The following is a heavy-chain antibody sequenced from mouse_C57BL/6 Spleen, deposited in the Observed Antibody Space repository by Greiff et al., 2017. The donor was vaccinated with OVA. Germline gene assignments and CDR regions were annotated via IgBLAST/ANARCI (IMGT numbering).Heavy chain of an antibody. J-gene: IGHJ3*01. Sequence: EVMLVESGGGLVKPGGSLKLSCAASGFTFSSYTMSWVRQTPEKRLEWVATISGGGGNTYYPDSVKGRFTISRDNAKNTLYLQMSSLRSEDTALYYCARHDSNYGWFAYWGQGTLVTVSA. CDR1: GFTFSSYT. D-gene: IGHD2-5*01. CDR2: ISGGGGNT. CDR3: ARHDSNYGWFAY. V-gene: IGHV5-9*01.